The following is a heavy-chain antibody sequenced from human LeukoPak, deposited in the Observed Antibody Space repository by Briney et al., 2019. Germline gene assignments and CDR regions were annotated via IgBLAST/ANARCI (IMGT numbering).Heavy chain of an antibody. Sequence: GASVKVSCKASGYTFTSYDINWVRQATGQGLEWMGWMNPNSGNTGYAQKFQGRVTMTTDTSTSTAYMELRSLRSDDTAVYYCTSYYYDSSGYDAFDIWGQGTMVTVSS. J-gene: IGHJ3*02. CDR3: TSYYYDSSGYDAFDI. V-gene: IGHV1-8*01. CDR2: MNPNSGNT. D-gene: IGHD3-22*01. CDR1: GYTFTSYD.